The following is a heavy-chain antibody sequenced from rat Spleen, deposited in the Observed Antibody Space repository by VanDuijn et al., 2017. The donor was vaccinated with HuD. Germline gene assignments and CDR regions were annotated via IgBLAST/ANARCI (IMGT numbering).Heavy chain of an antibody. J-gene: IGHJ3*01. CDR2: IILLGAFF. Sequence: EVQLVESGGGLVQPGRSMILSCAVSGFTFLCFQMAWVRLAPTCFVECFFSIILLGAFFYSRDSVQCRFHVSRDNSTSTLYLQMNSLRSEDTATYYCAKGGDNYGWFAYWGQGTLVTVSS. CDR3: AKGGDNYGWFAY. V-gene: IGHV5-46*01. D-gene: IGHD1-11*01. CDR1: GFTFLCFQ.